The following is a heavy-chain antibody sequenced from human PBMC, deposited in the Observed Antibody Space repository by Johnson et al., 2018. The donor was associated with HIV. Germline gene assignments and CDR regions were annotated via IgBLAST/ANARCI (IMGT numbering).Heavy chain of an antibody. CDR2: IKQDGSET. CDR3: AKESKWESRTPDALDL. D-gene: IGHD1-26*01. Sequence: VQLVESGGGLVQPGGSLRLSCAASGFTFSNYWMSWVRKAPGKGLEWVANIKQDGSETYYVDSVKGRFTVSRDKSKNTLYLQMKSRIPEDTAVYYCAKESKWESRTPDALDLWGQGTMVTVSS. V-gene: IGHV3-7*01. CDR1: GFTFSNYW. J-gene: IGHJ3*01.